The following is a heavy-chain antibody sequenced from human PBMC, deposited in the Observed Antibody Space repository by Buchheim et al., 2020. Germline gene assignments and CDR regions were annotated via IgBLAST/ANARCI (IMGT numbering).Heavy chain of an antibody. CDR2: ISYDGSNK. V-gene: IGHV3-30*18. Sequence: QVQLVESGGGVVQPGRSLRLSCAASGFTFSSYGMHWVRQAPGKGLEWVAVISYDGSNKYYADSVKGRFTISRDNSKNTLYLQMNSLRAEETAVYYCAKALDIYDFWSGYYGYYYYGMDVWGQGTT. D-gene: IGHD3-3*01. CDR1: GFTFSSYG. J-gene: IGHJ6*02. CDR3: AKALDIYDFWSGYYGYYYYGMDV.